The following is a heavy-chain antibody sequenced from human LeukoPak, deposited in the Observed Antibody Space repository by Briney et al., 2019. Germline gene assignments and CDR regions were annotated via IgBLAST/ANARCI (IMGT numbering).Heavy chain of an antibody. V-gene: IGHV4-61*01. CDR1: GGSVSSGSYY. CDR2: IYYSRTT. D-gene: IGHD3-16*01. Sequence: PSETLSLTCTVSGGSVSSGSYYWTWIRQPPGKGLEWIGYIYYSRTTNYNPSLKSRVTISVDTSKNQFSLKLSSVTAADTAVYYCARDAGEMGPYLDNWGQGTLVTVSS. CDR3: ARDAGEMGPYLDN. J-gene: IGHJ4*02.